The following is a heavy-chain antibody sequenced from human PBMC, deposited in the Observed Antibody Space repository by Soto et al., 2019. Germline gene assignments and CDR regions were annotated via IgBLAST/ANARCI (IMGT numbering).Heavy chain of an antibody. CDR2: IWYDGSNK. J-gene: IGHJ4*02. Sequence: GGSLRLSCAASGFTFSSYGMHWVRQAPGKGLEWVAVIWYDGSNKYYADSVKGRFTISRDNSKNTLYLQMNSLRAEDTAVYYCARDLRWGLRELGQPTHSSGWYFHCDYWGQGTLVTVSS. CDR3: ARDLRWGLRELGQPTHSSGWYFHCDY. CDR1: GFTFSSYG. D-gene: IGHD6-19*01. V-gene: IGHV3-33*01.